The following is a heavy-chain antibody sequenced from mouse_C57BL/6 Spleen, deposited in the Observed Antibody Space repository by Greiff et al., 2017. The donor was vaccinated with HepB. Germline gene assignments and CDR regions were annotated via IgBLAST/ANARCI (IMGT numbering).Heavy chain of an antibody. D-gene: IGHD4-1*01. J-gene: IGHJ4*01. Sequence: DVMLVESGGGLVQPGGSLKLSCAASGFTFSDYGMAWVRQAPRKGPEWVAFISNLAYSIYYADTVTGRFTISRENAKNTLYLEMSSLRSEDTAMYYCARDWSYYAMDYWGQGTSVTVSS. CDR3: ARDWSYYAMDY. CDR1: GFTFSDYG. V-gene: IGHV5-15*01. CDR2: ISNLAYSI.